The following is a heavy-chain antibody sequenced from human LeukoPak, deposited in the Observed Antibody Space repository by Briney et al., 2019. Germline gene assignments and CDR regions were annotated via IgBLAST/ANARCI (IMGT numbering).Heavy chain of an antibody. J-gene: IGHJ3*02. CDR3: ARGGVVAAPGNAFDI. CDR2: IYHSGST. D-gene: IGHD2-15*01. Sequence: SETLSLTCAVSGYSISSSYYWGWIRQPPGKGLEWIGSIYHSGSTYYNPSLKSRVTISADTSKNQFSLRLSSVTAADTALYYCARGGVVAAPGNAFDIWGQGTMVTVFS. CDR1: GYSISSSYY. V-gene: IGHV4-38-2*01.